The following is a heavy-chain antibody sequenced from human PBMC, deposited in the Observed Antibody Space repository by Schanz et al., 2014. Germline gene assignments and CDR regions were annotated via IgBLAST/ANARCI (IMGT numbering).Heavy chain of an antibody. D-gene: IGHD3-3*01. Sequence: EVQLLESGGGLVQPGGSLRLSCAASGFTFSNYAMSWVRQAPGKGLEWVSGMSGSGSTADYADSVKGRFTISRDNSRKALYLQMTSLRADDTAVYYCARFLARYQYYGVDVWGQGTTVTVSS. CDR1: GFTFSNYA. CDR3: ARFLARYQYYGVDV. V-gene: IGHV3-23*01. CDR2: MSGSGSTA. J-gene: IGHJ6*02.